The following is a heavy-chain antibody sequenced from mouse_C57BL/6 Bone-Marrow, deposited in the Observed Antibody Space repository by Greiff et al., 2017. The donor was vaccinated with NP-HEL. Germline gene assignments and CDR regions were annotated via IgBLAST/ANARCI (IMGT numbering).Heavy chain of an antibody. V-gene: IGHV8-8*01. Sequence: QVTLKVSGPGILQPSQTLSLTCSFSGFSLSTFGMGVGWIRQPSGKGLEWLAYIWWDDDKYYNPALKSRLPISNDTSKNQVFLKLANVDTADTATYYCARAGPLAAAGGGDYWGQGTSVTVSS. CDR3: ARAGPLAAAGGGDY. D-gene: IGHD1-1*01. J-gene: IGHJ4*01. CDR1: GFSLSTFGMG. CDR2: IWWDDDK.